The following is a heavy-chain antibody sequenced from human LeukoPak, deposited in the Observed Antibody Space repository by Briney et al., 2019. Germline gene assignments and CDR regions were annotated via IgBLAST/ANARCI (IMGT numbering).Heavy chain of an antibody. CDR1: GGSNY. CDR3: ARDRHEPGP. D-gene: IGHD1-14*01. Sequence: SETLSLTCTVSGGSNYWTWIRQPPGKGLEWIGFISYSGNTNYNPSLKSRVTISLDTSKNQFSLKLTSVTAADTAMYYCARDRHEPGPWGPGTMVTVSS. V-gene: IGHV4-59*12. J-gene: IGHJ3*01. CDR2: ISYSGNT.